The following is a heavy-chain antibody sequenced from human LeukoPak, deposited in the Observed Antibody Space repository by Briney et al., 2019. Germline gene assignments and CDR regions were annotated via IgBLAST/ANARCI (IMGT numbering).Heavy chain of an antibody. J-gene: IGHJ4*02. CDR2: ISSSSSYI. CDR3: ARDRGSGWHTFDS. Sequence: PGGSLRLSCAASGFPFSSFYMSWVRQAPGKGLEWVSSISSSSSYIFYADSVRGRVTISRDNAKNSLYLQMNSLRVEDTAVYYRARDRGSGWHTFDSWGQGILVTVSS. V-gene: IGHV3-21*01. D-gene: IGHD6-19*01. CDR1: GFPFSSFY.